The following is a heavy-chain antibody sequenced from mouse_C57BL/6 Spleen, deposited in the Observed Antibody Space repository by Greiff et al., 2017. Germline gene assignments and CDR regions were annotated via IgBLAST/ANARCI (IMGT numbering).Heavy chain of an antibody. CDR2: IDPSDSYT. D-gene: IGHD1-1*01. V-gene: IGHV1-69*01. Sequence: QVHVKQPGAELVMPGASVKLSCKASGYTFTSYWMHWVKQRPGQGLEWIGEIDPSDSYTNYNQKFKGKSTLTVDKSSSTAYMQLSSLTSEDSAVYYCARRSYGSSHYWYFDVWGTGTTVTVSS. CDR3: ARRSYGSSHYWYFDV. CDR1: GYTFTSYW. J-gene: IGHJ1*03.